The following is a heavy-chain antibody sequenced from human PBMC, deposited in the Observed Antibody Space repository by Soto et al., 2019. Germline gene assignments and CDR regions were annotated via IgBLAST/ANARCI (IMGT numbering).Heavy chain of an antibody. CDR3: ASSYYYDSSGYAWFDP. CDR1: GGSISSGDYY. V-gene: IGHV4-30-4*01. D-gene: IGHD3-22*01. CDR2: IYYSGST. Sequence: PSETLSLTCTVSGGSISSGDYYWSWIRQPPGKGLEWIGYIYYSGSTYYNPSLKSRVTISVDTSKNQFSLKLSSVTAADTAVYYCASSYYYDSSGYAWFDPWGQGTLVTVSS. J-gene: IGHJ5*02.